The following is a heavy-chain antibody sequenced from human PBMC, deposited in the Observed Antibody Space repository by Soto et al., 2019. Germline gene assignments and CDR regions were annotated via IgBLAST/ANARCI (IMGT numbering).Heavy chain of an antibody. CDR1: GFTFDDYA. J-gene: IGHJ4*02. V-gene: IGHV3-9*01. CDR3: AKDNLNYCSGGSCYAY. Sequence: GGSLRLSCAASGFTFDDYAMHWVRQAPGKGLEWVSGISWNSGSIGYADCVKGRFTISRDNAKNSLYLQMNSLRAEDTALYYCAKDNLNYCSGGSCYAYWGQGTLVTVSS. D-gene: IGHD2-15*01. CDR2: ISWNSGSI.